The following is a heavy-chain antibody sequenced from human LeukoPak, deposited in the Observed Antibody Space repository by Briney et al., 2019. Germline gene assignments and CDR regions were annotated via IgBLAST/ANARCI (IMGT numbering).Heavy chain of an antibody. D-gene: IGHD3-10*02. J-gene: IGHJ4*02. Sequence: GGSLRLSCTVSGFTVSSNSMSWVRQAPGKGLEWVSFIYSDNTHYSDSVKGRFTISRDNAKNSLYLQMNSLRAEDTAVYYCARERSITMWGLYYFDYWGQGTLVTVSS. CDR3: ARERSITMWGLYYFDY. CDR1: GFTVSSNS. V-gene: IGHV3-53*01. CDR2: IYSDNT.